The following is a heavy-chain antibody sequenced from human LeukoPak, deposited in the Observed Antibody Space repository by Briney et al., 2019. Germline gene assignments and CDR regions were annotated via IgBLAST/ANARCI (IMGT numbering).Heavy chain of an antibody. Sequence: PGGSLRLSCAASGLTFSDAWMTRVRQAPGKGLEWVGRIKSKSRGGTTDYAAPVKDRFTISRDDSKNTLFLQMNSLKTEDTAVYFCTTHGGDYPPYWGQGTLVTVSS. CDR1: GLTFSDAW. V-gene: IGHV3-15*01. CDR3: TTHGGDYPPY. CDR2: IKSKSRGGTT. J-gene: IGHJ4*02. D-gene: IGHD4-17*01.